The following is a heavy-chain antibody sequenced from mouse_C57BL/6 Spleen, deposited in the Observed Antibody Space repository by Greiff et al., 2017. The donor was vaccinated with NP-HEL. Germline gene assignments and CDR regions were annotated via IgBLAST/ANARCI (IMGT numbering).Heavy chain of an antibody. Sequence: VQLQQPGAELVRPGTSVKLSCKASGYTFTSCWMHWVKQRPGQGLEWIGVIDPSDSYTNYNQKFKGKATLTVDTSSSTAYMQLSSLTSEDSAVYYCARHSHYFDYWGQGTTLTVSS. CDR1: GYTFTSCW. V-gene: IGHV1-59*01. J-gene: IGHJ2*01. CDR2: IDPSDSYT. CDR3: ARHSHYFDY.